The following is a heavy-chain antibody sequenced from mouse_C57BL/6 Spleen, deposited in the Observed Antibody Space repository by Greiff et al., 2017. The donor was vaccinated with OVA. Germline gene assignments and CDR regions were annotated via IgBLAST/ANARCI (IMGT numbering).Heavy chain of an antibody. CDR2: IDPSDSYT. CDR3: ARHAMDY. CDR1: GYTFTSYW. J-gene: IGHJ4*01. Sequence: QVQLKQPGAELVKPGASVKLSCKASGYTFTSYWMQWVKQRPGQGLEWIGEIDPSDSYTDYNQKFKGKATLTVDTSSSTAYMQLSSLTSEDSAVYYCARHAMDYWGQGTSVTVSS. V-gene: IGHV1-50*01.